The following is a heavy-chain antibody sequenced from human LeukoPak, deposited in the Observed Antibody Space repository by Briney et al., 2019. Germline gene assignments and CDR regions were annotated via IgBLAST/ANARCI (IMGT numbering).Heavy chain of an antibody. CDR3: ARSGEGRTEAFDI. CDR1: GFTFSSHG. J-gene: IGHJ3*02. D-gene: IGHD1-1*01. CDR2: ISGSGDYT. Sequence: GGSLRLSCAASGFTFSSHGMSWVRQAPGKGLEWVSTISGSGDYTYYADSVKGRFTISRDNSKNTLYLQMNSLRAEDTAVYYCARSGEGRTEAFDIWGQGTMVTVSS. V-gene: IGHV3-23*01.